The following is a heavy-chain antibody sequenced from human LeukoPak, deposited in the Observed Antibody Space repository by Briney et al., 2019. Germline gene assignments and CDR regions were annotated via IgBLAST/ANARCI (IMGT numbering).Heavy chain of an antibody. CDR1: GFIFSSYG. CDR2: IRYDGSNT. V-gene: IGHV3-30*02. Sequence: GGSLRLSCAASGFIFSSYGMHWVRQAPGKGLEWVAFIRYDGSNTYYADSVKGRFTISRDNSKNTLYLQMNSLRGEDTAVYYCARAKYDSSGYYYSGFDIWGQGTMVTVSS. CDR3: ARAKYDSSGYYYSGFDI. D-gene: IGHD3-22*01. J-gene: IGHJ3*02.